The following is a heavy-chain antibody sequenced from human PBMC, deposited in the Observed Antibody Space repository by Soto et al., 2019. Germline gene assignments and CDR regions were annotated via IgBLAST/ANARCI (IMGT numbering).Heavy chain of an antibody. CDR1: GYTFTGYY. CDR2: INPNSGGT. D-gene: IGHD5-12*01. J-gene: IGHJ4*02. V-gene: IGHV1-2*04. CDR3: ARGYSGYDYYFDY. Sequence: ASVKVSCKASGYTFTGYYMHWVRQAPGQGLEWMGWINPNSGGTNYAQKFQGWVTMTRDMSISTAYMELSRLRSDDTAVYYCARGYSGYDYYFDYWGQGTLVTVSS.